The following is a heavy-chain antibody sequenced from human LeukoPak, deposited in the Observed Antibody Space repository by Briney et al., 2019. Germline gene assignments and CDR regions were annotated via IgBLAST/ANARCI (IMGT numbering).Heavy chain of an antibody. J-gene: IGHJ3*02. Sequence: GGSLRLSCAASGFTFSSYSMNWVRQAPGKGLEWVSSISSSSSYIYYADSVKGRFTISRNNAKNSLYLQMNSLRAEDTAVYYCARRRPAIEITINDAFDIWGQGTMVTVSS. D-gene: IGHD3-9*01. V-gene: IGHV3-21*01. CDR3: ARRRPAIEITINDAFDI. CDR2: ISSSSSYI. CDR1: GFTFSSYS.